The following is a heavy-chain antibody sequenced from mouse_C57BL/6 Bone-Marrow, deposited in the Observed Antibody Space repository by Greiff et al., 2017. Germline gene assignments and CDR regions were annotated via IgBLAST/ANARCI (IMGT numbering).Heavy chain of an antibody. CDR2: INSDGGST. J-gene: IGHJ1*03. CDR1: EYEFPSHD. Sequence: EVQLQESGGGLVQPGESLKLSCESNEYEFPSHDMSWVRKTPEKRLELVAAINSDGGSTYYPDTMERRFIISRDNTKKTLYLQMSSLRSEDTALYYCARHPHYYYGSSYEYFDVWGTGTTVTVSS. D-gene: IGHD1-1*01. V-gene: IGHV5-2*01. CDR3: ARHPHYYYGSSYEYFDV.